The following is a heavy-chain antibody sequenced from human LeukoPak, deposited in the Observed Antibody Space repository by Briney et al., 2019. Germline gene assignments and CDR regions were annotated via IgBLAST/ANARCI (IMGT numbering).Heavy chain of an antibody. Sequence: SETLSLTCTVSGGSISSYYWSWIRQPPGKGLEWIGYIYYSGSTNYNPSLKSRVTISVDTSKNQFSLKLSSVTAADTAVYYCARRGSLGYCSSTSCGGPNWFDPWGQGTLVPVSS. CDR2: IYYSGST. CDR1: GGSISSYY. J-gene: IGHJ5*02. CDR3: ARRGSLGYCSSTSCGGPNWFDP. D-gene: IGHD2-2*01. V-gene: IGHV4-59*08.